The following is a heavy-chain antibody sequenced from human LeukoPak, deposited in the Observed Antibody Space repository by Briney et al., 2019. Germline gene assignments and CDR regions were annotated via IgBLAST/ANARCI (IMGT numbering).Heavy chain of an antibody. D-gene: IGHD2-15*01. CDR2: IFYTGNA. J-gene: IGHJ5*02. CDR1: GGSISGYH. CDR3: ARRTYCSGGRCYGENWFDP. Sequence: SETLSLTCTVTGGSISGYHWNWIRLSPGKGLEWIANIFYTGNADYNPSLESRVTISVDTSKNEIYLTLSSVTAADTAIYYCARRTYCSGGRCYGENWFDPWGQGILVTVST. V-gene: IGHV4-59*08.